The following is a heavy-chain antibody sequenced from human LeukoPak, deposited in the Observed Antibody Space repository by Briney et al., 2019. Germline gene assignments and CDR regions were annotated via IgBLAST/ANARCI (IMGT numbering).Heavy chain of an antibody. CDR2: IRYDGSNK. Sequence: PGGSLRLSCAASGFTFSSYGMHWVRQAPGKGLEGVAFIRYDGSNKYYADSVKGRFTISRDNSKNTLYLQMNSLRAEDTAVYYCAKGLLEWLLSYMDVWAKGPTVTVFS. V-gene: IGHV3-30*02. CDR3: AKGLLEWLLSYMDV. J-gene: IGHJ6*03. D-gene: IGHD3-3*01. CDR1: GFTFSSYG.